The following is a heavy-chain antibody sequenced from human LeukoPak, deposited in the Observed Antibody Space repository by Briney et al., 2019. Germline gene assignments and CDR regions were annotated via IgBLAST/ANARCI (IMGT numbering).Heavy chain of an antibody. CDR3: ARSRLPTYYYGSGSYSDAFDI. J-gene: IGHJ3*02. D-gene: IGHD3-10*01. V-gene: IGHV5-51*01. Sequence: GESLKISCKGSGYSFTSYWIGWVRQMPGKGLEWMGIIYPGDSDTRYSPSFQGQVTISADKSISTAYLQWSSLKASDTAMYYCARSRLPTYYYGSGSYSDAFDIWGQGTMVTVSS. CDR2: IYPGDSDT. CDR1: GYSFTSYW.